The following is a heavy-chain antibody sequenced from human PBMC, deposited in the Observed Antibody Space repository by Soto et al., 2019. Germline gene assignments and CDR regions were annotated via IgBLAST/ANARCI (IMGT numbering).Heavy chain of an antibody. D-gene: IGHD3-3*01. V-gene: IGHV3-30*18. J-gene: IGHJ6*02. CDR3: AKDGGITIFGVVTYYYGMDV. Sequence: GSLRLSCAASGFTFSSYGMHWVRQAPGKGLEWVAVISYDGSNKYYADSVKGRFTISRDNSKNTLYLQMNSLRAEDTAVYYCAKDGGITIFGVVTYYYGMDVWGQGTTVTVSS. CDR1: GFTFSSYG. CDR2: ISYDGSNK.